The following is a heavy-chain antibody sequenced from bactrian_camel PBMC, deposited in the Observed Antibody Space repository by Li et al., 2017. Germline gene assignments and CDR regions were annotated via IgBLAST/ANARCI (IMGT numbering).Heavy chain of an antibody. J-gene: IGHJ6*01. Sequence: QLVESGGGSVQAGGSLRLSCAASGIIYSTNCMGWFRQAPGKEREVVAVIYTGSGRTYYAEFVKGRFTLSQDNGNSTLYLQMNSLKPGDTAEYYCGAVIACPQSWYAKWNPPFAYWGQGTQVTVS. V-gene: IGHV3S54*01. D-gene: IGHD1*01. CDR1: GIIYSTNC. CDR2: IYTGSGRT. CDR3: GAVIACPQSWYAKWNPPFAY.